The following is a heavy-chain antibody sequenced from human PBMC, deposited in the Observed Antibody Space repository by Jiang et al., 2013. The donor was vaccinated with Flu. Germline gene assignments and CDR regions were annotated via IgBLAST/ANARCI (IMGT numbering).Heavy chain of an antibody. J-gene: IGHJ4*02. CDR1: GFTVSSNY. CDR2: IYSGGST. CDR3: ARDSRGGVYYYDSSGYYFH. V-gene: IGHV3-66*01. Sequence: VQLVESGGGLVQPGGSLRLSCAASGFTVSSNYMSWVRQAPGKGLEWVSVIYSGGSTYYADSVKGRFTISRDNSKNTLYLQMNSLRAEDTAVYYCARDSRGGVYYYDSSGYYFHWGQGTLVTVSS. D-gene: IGHD3-22*01.